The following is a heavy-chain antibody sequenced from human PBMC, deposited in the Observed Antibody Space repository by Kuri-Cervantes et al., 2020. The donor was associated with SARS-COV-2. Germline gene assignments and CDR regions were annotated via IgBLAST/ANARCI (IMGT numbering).Heavy chain of an antibody. D-gene: IGHD2-2*01. J-gene: IGHJ3*02. CDR3: ARDGIDIVVGNDAFDI. CDR1: GYTFTSYG. Sequence: ASVKVSCKASGYTFTSYGISWVRQAPGQGLEWMGWISAYNGNTNYAQKLQGRVTMTTDTSTSTAYMELRSLGSDDTAVYYSARDGIDIVVGNDAFDIWGQGTMVTVSS. V-gene: IGHV1-18*01. CDR2: ISAYNGNT.